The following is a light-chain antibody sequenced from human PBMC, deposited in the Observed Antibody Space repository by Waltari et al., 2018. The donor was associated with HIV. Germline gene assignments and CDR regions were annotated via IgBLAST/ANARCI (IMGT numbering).Light chain of an antibody. J-gene: IGKJ4*01. CDR1: RTVYFNSNNQNY. CDR2: WAS. V-gene: IGKV4-1*01. CDR3: QQYYTIEST. Sequence: DIVMTQSPDSLAVSLGERATMNCRSSRTVYFNSNNQNYLAWYQQKPGQSPKVLIYWASTRASGVPGRFSGSGSGTDFNLTISSLQADDVAVYYCQQYYTIESTFGGGTKVEIK.